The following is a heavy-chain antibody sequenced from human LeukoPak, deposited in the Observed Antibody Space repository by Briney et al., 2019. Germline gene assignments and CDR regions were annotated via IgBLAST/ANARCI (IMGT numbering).Heavy chain of an antibody. CDR1: GFTFSSYG. CDR3: ARDPVAVDAFDI. CDR2: IRYDGSNK. V-gene: IGHV3-30*02. D-gene: IGHD6-19*01. J-gene: IGHJ3*02. Sequence: GGSLRLSCAASGFTFSSYGMHWVRQAPGKGLEWVAFIRYDGSNKYYADSVKGRFTISRGNSKNTLYLQMNSLRAEDTAVYYCARDPVAVDAFDIWGQGTMVTVSS.